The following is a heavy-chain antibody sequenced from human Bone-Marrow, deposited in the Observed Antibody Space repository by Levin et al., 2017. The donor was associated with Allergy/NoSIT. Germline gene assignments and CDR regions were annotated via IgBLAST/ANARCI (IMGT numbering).Heavy chain of an antibody. D-gene: IGHD6-6*01. CDR2: INWDGSSI. Sequence: GGSLRLSCAASGFTFDDYTMHWVRQTPGKGLEWISRINWDGSSIVYADSVKGRFTISRDNAKNSLYLQMNSLRAEDTAFYYCAKTFYSSSSSGYFDYWSQGTLVTVSS. CDR1: GFTFDDYT. CDR3: AKTFYSSSSSGYFDY. V-gene: IGHV3-9*01. J-gene: IGHJ4*02.